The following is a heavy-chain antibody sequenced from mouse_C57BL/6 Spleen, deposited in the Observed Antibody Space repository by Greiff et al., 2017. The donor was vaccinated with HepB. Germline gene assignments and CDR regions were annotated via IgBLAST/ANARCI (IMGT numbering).Heavy chain of an antibody. CDR3: AWTYYYDGYYYAMDY. CDR2: ISSGSSTI. D-gene: IGHD1-1*01. V-gene: IGHV5-17*01. CDR1: GFTFSDYG. J-gene: IGHJ4*01. Sequence: EVHLVESGGGLVKPGGSLKLSCAASGFTFSDYGMHWVRQAPEKGLEWVAYISSGSSTIDYADTVKGRFTITRDNAENTLFLQLTSMRSGDTAMFFCAWTYYYDGYYYAMDYWGQGTSVTVSS.